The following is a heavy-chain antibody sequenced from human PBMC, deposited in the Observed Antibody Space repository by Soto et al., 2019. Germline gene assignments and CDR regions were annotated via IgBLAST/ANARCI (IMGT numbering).Heavy chain of an antibody. Sequence: GGSLRLSCAASGFTFSSYSMNWVRQAPGKGLEWVSYISSSSTIYYADSVKGRFTISRDNAKNSLYLQMNSLRDEDTAVYYCARDPDYYDSSGYYPEYFQHWGQGTLVTVSS. CDR1: GFTFSSYS. V-gene: IGHV3-48*02. D-gene: IGHD3-22*01. J-gene: IGHJ1*01. CDR2: ISSSSTI. CDR3: ARDPDYYDSSGYYPEYFQH.